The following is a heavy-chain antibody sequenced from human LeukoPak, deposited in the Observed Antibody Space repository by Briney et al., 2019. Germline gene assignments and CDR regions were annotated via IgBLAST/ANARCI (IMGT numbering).Heavy chain of an antibody. CDR2: IYYSGST. D-gene: IGHD4-17*01. CDR3: ARGQGGYGASGWFDP. V-gene: IGHV4-59*01. J-gene: IGHJ5*02. Sequence: SETLSLTCTVSGGSISSYYWSWIRQPPGKGLEWIGYIYYSGSTNYNPSLKSRVTISVDTSKNQFSLKLSSVTAADTAVYYCARGQGGYGASGWFDPWGQGTLVTVSS. CDR1: GGSISSYY.